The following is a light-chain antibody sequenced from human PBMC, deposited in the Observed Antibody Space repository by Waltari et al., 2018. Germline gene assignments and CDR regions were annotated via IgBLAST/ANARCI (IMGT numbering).Light chain of an antibody. CDR3: QQLNSYPLMYT. CDR2: AAS. Sequence: IQLTQSPSFLSASVGDRVTITCRASQGISSYLAWYQQKPGKAPNLLIYAASTLQSGVPSRFSGSGSGTEFTLTISSLQPEDFATYYCQQLNSYPLMYTFGQGTKLEIK. V-gene: IGKV1-9*01. J-gene: IGKJ2*01. CDR1: QGISSY.